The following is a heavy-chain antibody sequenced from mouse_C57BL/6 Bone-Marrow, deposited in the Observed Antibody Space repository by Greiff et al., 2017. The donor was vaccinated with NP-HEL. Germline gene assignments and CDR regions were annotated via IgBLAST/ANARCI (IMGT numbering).Heavy chain of an antibody. D-gene: IGHD2-5*01. CDR2: IWSGGST. CDR3: ARNSYYSNYVAWFAY. V-gene: IGHV2-2*01. J-gene: IGHJ3*01. CDR1: GFSLTSYG. Sequence: QVQLKESGPGLVQPSQSLSITCTVSGFSLTSYGVHWVRQSPGKGLEWLGVIWSGGSTDYNAAFISRLSISKDNSKSQVFFKMNSLQADDTAIYYCARNSYYSNYVAWFAYWGQGTLVTVSA.